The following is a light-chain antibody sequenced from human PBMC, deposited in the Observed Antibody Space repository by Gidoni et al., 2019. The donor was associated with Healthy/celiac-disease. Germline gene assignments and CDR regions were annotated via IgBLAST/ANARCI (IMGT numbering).Light chain of an antibody. J-gene: IGKJ4*01. Sequence: DIQMTQSPSSLSASVGDRVTITCQASQDISNSLNWYQQKPGKAPKLLIYDASNLETGVPSRFSGSGSGTDFTFTISSLQPEDIATYYCQQYDNFPLTFXGXTKVEIK. V-gene: IGKV1-33*01. CDR1: QDISNS. CDR3: QQYDNFPLT. CDR2: DAS.